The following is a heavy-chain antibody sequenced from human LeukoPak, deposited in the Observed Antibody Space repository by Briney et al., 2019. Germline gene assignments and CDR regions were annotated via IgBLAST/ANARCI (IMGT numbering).Heavy chain of an antibody. J-gene: IGHJ4*02. CDR2: INCGDGYT. Sequence: ASVKVSCKASGYTLTSSHAHWVRQAPGQGLEWMGIINCGDGYTNYAQKFQGRVGVTSDTSTSTIYMELSSLRAEDTAIYYCARDRGGSYSIDYWGQGTLVTVSS. CDR3: ARDRGGSYSIDY. V-gene: IGHV1-46*01. CDR1: GYTLTSSH. D-gene: IGHD1-26*01.